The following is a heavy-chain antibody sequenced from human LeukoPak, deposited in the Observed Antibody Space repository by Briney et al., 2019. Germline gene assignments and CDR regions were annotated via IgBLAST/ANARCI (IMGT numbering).Heavy chain of an antibody. CDR3: ARGLELDWELSAFDI. Sequence: PSETLSLTCTVSGGSISSGDYFWRRIRQPPGKGLEWIGYIYYSGSTYYNPSLKSRVTISVDTSKNQFSLKLSSVTAADTAVYYCARGLELDWELSAFDIWGQGTMVTVSS. J-gene: IGHJ3*02. V-gene: IGHV4-30-4*01. CDR1: GGSISSGDYF. CDR2: IYYSGST. D-gene: IGHD1-26*01.